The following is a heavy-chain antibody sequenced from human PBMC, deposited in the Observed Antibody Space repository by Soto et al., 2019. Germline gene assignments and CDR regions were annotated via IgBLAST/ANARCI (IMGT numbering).Heavy chain of an antibody. Sequence: SVKVSCKASGGTFSSYSFSWVRQAPGQGLEWMGRVIPILGMANYAQKFQGRVTITADKSTSTVYMELSSLRSEDTAVYYCARGGAVVVPGSVDRHNWFDPWGQGTLVTVSS. J-gene: IGHJ5*02. V-gene: IGHV1-69*04. CDR2: VIPILGMA. CDR3: ARGGAVVVPGSVDRHNWFDP. CDR1: GGTFSSYS. D-gene: IGHD2-2*01.